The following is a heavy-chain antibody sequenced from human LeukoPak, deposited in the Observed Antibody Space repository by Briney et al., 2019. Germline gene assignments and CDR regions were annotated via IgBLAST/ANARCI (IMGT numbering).Heavy chain of an antibody. CDR1: GGSFSGYY. Sequence: PSETLSLTCAVYGGSFSGYYWSWIRQPPGKGLEWIGAINHSGSTNYNPSLKSRVTISVDTSKNQFSLKLSSVTAADTAVYYCARGRGYCSSTSCYGWFDPWGQGTLVTVSS. CDR3: ARGRGYCSSTSCYGWFDP. D-gene: IGHD2-2*03. V-gene: IGHV4-34*01. CDR2: INHSGST. J-gene: IGHJ5*02.